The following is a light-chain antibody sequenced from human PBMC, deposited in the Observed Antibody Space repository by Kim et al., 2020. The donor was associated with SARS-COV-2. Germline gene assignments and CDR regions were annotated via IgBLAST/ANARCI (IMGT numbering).Light chain of an antibody. CDR1: QDISYF. CDR2: DAS. Sequence: ASIGDRVTITCQASQDISYFLNWYQQKPGKAPKVLIYDASNLETGVPSRFSGSGSGTDFTFTISSLQPEDFATYYCQQYANLVLSFGGGTKVDIK. V-gene: IGKV1-33*01. J-gene: IGKJ4*01. CDR3: QQYANLVLS.